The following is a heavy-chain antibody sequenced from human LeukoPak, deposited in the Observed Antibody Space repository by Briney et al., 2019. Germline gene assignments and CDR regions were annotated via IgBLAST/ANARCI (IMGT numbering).Heavy chain of an antibody. CDR3: AREDRNGGAFDI. J-gene: IGHJ3*02. D-gene: IGHD1-1*01. CDR1: GGSISSSSYY. V-gene: IGHV4-39*02. CDR2: IYYSGST. Sequence: SETLSLTCTVSGGSISSSSYYWGWIRQPPGKGLEWIGSIYYSGSTYYNPSLKSRVTISVDTSKNQFSLKLSSVTAADTAVYYCAREDRNGGAFDIWGQGTMVTVSS.